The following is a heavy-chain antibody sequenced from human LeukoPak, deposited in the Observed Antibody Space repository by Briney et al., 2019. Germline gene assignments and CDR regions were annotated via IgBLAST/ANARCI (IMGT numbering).Heavy chain of an antibody. CDR2: IYYSGST. J-gene: IGHJ3*02. CDR1: GGSISSYY. V-gene: IGHV4-59*01. Sequence: PSETLSLTCTVSGGSISSYYWSWIRQPPGKGLEWIGCIYYSGSTNYNPSLKSLVTISVDTSKNQFSLKLSSVTAADAAVYYCARDGPTSNYDFWSGYYRNDAFDIWGQGTMVTVSS. CDR3: ARDGPTSNYDFWSGYYRNDAFDI. D-gene: IGHD3-3*01.